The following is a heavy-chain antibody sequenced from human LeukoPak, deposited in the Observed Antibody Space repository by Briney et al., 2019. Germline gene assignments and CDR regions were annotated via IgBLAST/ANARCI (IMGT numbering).Heavy chain of an antibody. V-gene: IGHV1-2*02. CDR2: INPNSGGT. D-gene: IGHD2-15*01. J-gene: IGHJ4*02. CDR1: VYTFTVYY. Sequence: ASVKVSLKSSVYTFTVYYMHWVRQAPGQGLEWMGWINPNSGGTNYAQKFQGRVTMTRDTSISTAYMELSRLRSDDTAVYYCARDPLTVVAAMYYFDYWGQGTLVTVSS. CDR3: ARDPLTVVAAMYYFDY.